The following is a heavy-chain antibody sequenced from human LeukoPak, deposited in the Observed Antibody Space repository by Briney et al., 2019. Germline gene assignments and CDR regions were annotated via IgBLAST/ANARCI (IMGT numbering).Heavy chain of an antibody. CDR3: ARVEDSSGYYGPYFDY. Sequence: GGSLRLSCAASGFTLSSYSMNWVRQAPGKGLEWVSSISSSSSYIYYADSVKGRFTISRDNAKNPLYLQMNSLRAEDTAVYYCARVEDSSGYYGPYFDYWGQGTLVTVSP. J-gene: IGHJ4*02. D-gene: IGHD3-22*01. V-gene: IGHV3-21*01. CDR2: ISSSSSYI. CDR1: GFTLSSYS.